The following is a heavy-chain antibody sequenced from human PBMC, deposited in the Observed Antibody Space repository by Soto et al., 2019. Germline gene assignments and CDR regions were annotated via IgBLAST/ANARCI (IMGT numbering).Heavy chain of an antibody. CDR3: ARVLKEDSASYYDYAMDV. J-gene: IGHJ6*02. CDR2: INPRGGST. V-gene: IGHV1-46*01. CDR1: GHTFTSSY. Sequence: GASVKVSCKASGHTFTSSYVHWVRQAPGHGLEWMGVINPRGGSTNYAQKFQGRVTMTSDTSTSTVYMELSSLRSEDTAVYYCARVLKEDSASYYDYAMDVWGQGTTVTVSS.